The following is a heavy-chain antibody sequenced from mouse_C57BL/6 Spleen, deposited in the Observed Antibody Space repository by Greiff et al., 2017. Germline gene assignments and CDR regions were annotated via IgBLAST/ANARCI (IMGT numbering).Heavy chain of an antibody. D-gene: IGHD3-1*01. V-gene: IGHV1-82*01. Sequence: QVQLQQSGPELVKPGASVKISCKASGYAFSSSWMNWVKQRPGKGLEWIGRIYPGDGDTNYNGKFKGKATLTADKSSSTAYMQLSSLTSEDSAVYFCARGEDRDYFDYWGQGTTLTVSS. J-gene: IGHJ2*01. CDR2: IYPGDGDT. CDR1: GYAFSSSW. CDR3: ARGEDRDYFDY.